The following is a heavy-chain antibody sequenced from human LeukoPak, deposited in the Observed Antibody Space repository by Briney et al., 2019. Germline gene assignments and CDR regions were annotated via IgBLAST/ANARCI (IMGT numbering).Heavy chain of an antibody. J-gene: IGHJ4*02. CDR2: FDPEEGET. CDR1: GHTLTELS. CDR3: AAYDILTGYQY. Sequence: ASVKVSCKVSGHTLTELSMHWVRQTPEKGLEWMGGFDPEEGETNYAHTFQGRVTMTEDTSTDTAYMELSSLRSEDTAVYYCAAYDILTGYQYWGQGTLVTVSS. D-gene: IGHD3-9*01. V-gene: IGHV1-24*01.